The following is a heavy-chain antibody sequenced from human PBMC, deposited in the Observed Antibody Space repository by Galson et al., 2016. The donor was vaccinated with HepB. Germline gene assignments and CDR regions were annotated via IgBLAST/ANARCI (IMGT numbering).Heavy chain of an antibody. CDR1: GFSLKTGGVA. J-gene: IGHJ6*02. V-gene: IGHV2-5*02. D-gene: IGHD2-8*02. Sequence: PALVKPTQTLTLTCAFSGFSLKTGGVAVAWVRQPPGKALEWLALIFWDGDKRYRPSLSSRLTITKDTSKNQVVLTMTNVDPVDTATYYCARTEWTSYCYSMDVWGEGTTVTVSS. CDR3: ARTEWTSYCYSMDV. CDR2: IFWDGDK.